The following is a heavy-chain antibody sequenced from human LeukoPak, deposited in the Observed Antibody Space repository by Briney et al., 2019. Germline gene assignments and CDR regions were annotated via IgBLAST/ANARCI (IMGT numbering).Heavy chain of an antibody. J-gene: IGHJ4*02. CDR3: ARPPLRGYHGYEN. CDR1: GGTFSSYA. D-gene: IGHD5-18*01. CDR2: IIPIFGTA. Sequence: ASVKVSCKASGGTFSSYAISWVRQAPGQGLEWMGGIIPIFGTANYAQKFQGRVTITTDESTSTAYMELSSLRSEDTAVYYCARPPLRGYHGYENWGQGTLATVSS. V-gene: IGHV1-69*05.